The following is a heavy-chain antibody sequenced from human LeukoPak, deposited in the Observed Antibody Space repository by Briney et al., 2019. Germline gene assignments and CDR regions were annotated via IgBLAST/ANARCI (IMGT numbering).Heavy chain of an antibody. CDR3: AGWYSSGWSHDY. V-gene: IGHV4-59*01. J-gene: IGHJ4*02. Sequence: SETLSLTCTVSGGSISSYYWSWIRQPPGKGLEWIGYIYYSGSTNYTPSLKSRVTISADTSKNQFSLKLSSVTAADTAVYYCAGWYSSGWSHDYWGQGTLVTVSS. D-gene: IGHD6-19*01. CDR2: IYYSGST. CDR1: GGSISSYY.